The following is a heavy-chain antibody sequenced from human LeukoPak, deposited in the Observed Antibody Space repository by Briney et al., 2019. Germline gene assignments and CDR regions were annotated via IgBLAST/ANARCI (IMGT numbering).Heavy chain of an antibody. CDR1: GGSISSYY. CDR3: ARGYSHGYNYFDY. J-gene: IGHJ4*02. CDR2: IYYSGST. Sequence: SETLSLTCTVSGGSISSYYWSWIRQPPGKGLEWIGYIYYSGSTNYNPSLKSRVTISVDTSKNQFSLKLSSVTAADTAVCYCARGYSHGYNYFDYWGQGTLVTVSS. D-gene: IGHD6-13*01. V-gene: IGHV4-59*08.